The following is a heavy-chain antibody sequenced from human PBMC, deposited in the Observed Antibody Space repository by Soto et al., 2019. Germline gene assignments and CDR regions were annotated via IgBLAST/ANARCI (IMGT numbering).Heavy chain of an antibody. CDR1: GFTFSSYS. D-gene: IGHD2-8*01. CDR2: ISSSSSYI. CDR3: ARDLGRCTRYFDY. Sequence: PGGSLRLSCAASGFTFSSYSMNWVRQAPGKGLEWVSSISSSSSYIYYADSVKGRFTISRDNAKNSLYLQMNSLRVEDTAVYYCARDLGRCTRYFDYWGQGTLVNGSS. V-gene: IGHV3-21*01. J-gene: IGHJ4*02.